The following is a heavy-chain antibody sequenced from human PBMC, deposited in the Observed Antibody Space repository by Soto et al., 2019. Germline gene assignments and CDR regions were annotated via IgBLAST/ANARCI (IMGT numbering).Heavy chain of an antibody. CDR3: ARRRFLEWSQENDAFDI. CDR2: IYYSGST. D-gene: IGHD3-3*01. J-gene: IGHJ3*02. CDR1: GGSISSYY. V-gene: IGHV4-59*08. Sequence: QVQLQESGPGLVKPSETLSLTCTVSGGSISSYYWSWIRQPPGKGLEWIGYIYYSGSTNYNPSLKSRVTISVDTSKNQFSLKLSSVTAADTAVYYCARRRFLEWSQENDAFDIWGPGTMVTVSS.